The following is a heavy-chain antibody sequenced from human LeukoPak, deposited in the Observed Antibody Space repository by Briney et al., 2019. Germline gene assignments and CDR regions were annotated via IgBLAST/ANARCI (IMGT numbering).Heavy chain of an antibody. CDR3: ARDLPDILTGYYSPYYYYMDV. V-gene: IGHV4-34*01. CDR1: GGSFSGYY. CDR2: INHSGST. D-gene: IGHD3-9*01. J-gene: IGHJ6*03. Sequence: KSSETLSLTCAVYGGSFSGYYWSWIRQPPGKGLEWIGEINHSGSTNYNPSLKSRVTISVDTSKNQFSLKLSSVTAADTAVYYCARDLPDILTGYYSPYYYYMDVWGKGTTVTISS.